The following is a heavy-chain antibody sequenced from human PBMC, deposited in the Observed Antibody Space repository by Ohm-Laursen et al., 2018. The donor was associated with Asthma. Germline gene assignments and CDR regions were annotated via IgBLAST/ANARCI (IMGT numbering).Heavy chain of an antibody. CDR1: GFTFSSYG. J-gene: IGHJ3*02. V-gene: IGHV3-30*03. Sequence: SLRLSCAASGFTFSSYGMHWVRQAPGKGLEWVAVISYDGSNKYYADSVKSRFTISRDNSKNTLYLQMNSLRAEDTAVYYCARDPYGSGSYEAFDIWGQGTMVTVSS. D-gene: IGHD3-10*01. CDR2: ISYDGSNK. CDR3: ARDPYGSGSYEAFDI.